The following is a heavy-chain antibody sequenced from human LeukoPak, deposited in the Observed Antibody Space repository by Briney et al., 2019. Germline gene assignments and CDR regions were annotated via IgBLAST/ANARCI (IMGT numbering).Heavy chain of an antibody. Sequence: SETLSLTCTVSGGSISSYYWSWIRQPAGKGLEWIGRIYTSGSTNYNPSLKSRVTMSVDTSKNQFSLKLSSVTAADTAVYYCAIGGGYSGHDHYYYYYGMDVWGQGTTVTVSS. CDR1: GGSISSYY. J-gene: IGHJ6*02. CDR2: IYTSGST. D-gene: IGHD5-12*01. CDR3: AIGGGYSGHDHYYYYYGMDV. V-gene: IGHV4-4*07.